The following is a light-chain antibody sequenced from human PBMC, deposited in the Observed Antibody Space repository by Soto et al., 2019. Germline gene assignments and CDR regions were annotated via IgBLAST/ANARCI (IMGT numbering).Light chain of an antibody. J-gene: IGLJ2*01. V-gene: IGLV2-14*01. Sequence: QSVLTQPASVSGSPGQSITISCTGTSSDVGAYNYVSWYQQYPGKAPKLMIFEVSYRPSGVSNRFSGSKSGNTASLTISGLQAEDEADYYCSSYISSDTLVVFGGGTQLTVL. CDR3: SSYISSDTLVV. CDR1: SSDVGAYNY. CDR2: EVS.